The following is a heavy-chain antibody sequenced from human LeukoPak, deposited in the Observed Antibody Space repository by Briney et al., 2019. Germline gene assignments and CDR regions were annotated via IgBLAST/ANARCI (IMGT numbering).Heavy chain of an antibody. CDR3: ARAGYCGDGGCRGGSAFDA. CDR1: GYTFTGHY. D-gene: IGHD2-15*01. Sequence: ASVKVSCKASGYTFTGHYMHWVRQAPGQGLECMGWISGYTGDTNYAQILQGRFTVTTDTSTSTAYMELRSLTYDDTAVYYCARAGYCGDGGCRGGSAFDAWGQGTMVTVSS. CDR2: ISGYTGDT. V-gene: IGHV1-18*04. J-gene: IGHJ3*01.